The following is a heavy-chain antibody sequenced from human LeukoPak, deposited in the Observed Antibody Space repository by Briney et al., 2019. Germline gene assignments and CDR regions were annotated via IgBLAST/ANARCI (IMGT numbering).Heavy chain of an antibody. Sequence: SETLSLTCAVSGGSISTYYWSWIRQPPGKGLEWIGYIHYSGSSNYNPSLKSRVTISLDTSKNQFSLKLSSVTAADTAVYYCTRGAAATYWGQGTLVTVSS. CDR1: GGSISTYY. CDR2: IHYSGSS. CDR3: TRGAAATY. J-gene: IGHJ4*02. V-gene: IGHV4-59*01. D-gene: IGHD6-13*01.